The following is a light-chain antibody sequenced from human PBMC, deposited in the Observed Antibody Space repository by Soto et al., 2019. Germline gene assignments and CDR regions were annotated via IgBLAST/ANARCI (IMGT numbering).Light chain of an antibody. Sequence: EIVMTQSPATLSVSPGEGATLSCRASQSVSGNLAWYQQKPGQAPRLLIYGASTSATGIPARFSGGGSGTDFNLAISSLQSIDFAIYYCEQYNQWPLYTFGQGTKLVI. CDR2: GAS. CDR3: EQYNQWPLYT. CDR1: QSVSGN. V-gene: IGKV3-15*01. J-gene: IGKJ2*01.